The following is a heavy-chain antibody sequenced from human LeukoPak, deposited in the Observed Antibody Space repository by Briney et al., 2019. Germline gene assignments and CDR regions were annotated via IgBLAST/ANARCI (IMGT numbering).Heavy chain of an antibody. Sequence: SETLSLTCTVSGGSISSSSYYWGWIRQPPGKGLEWIGSIYYSGSTYYNPSLKSRVTISVDTSKNQFSLKLSSVTAADTAVYYCARVDDYGAGIDYWGQGTLVTVSS. V-gene: IGHV4-39*01. CDR2: IYYSGST. CDR1: GGSISSSSYY. D-gene: IGHD4-17*01. J-gene: IGHJ4*02. CDR3: ARVDDYGAGIDY.